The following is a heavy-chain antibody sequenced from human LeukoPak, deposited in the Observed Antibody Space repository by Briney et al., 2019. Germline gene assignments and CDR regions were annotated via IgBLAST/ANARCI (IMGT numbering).Heavy chain of an antibody. Sequence: ASAKVSCKASGYTFTSYGINWVRQAPGQGLEWMGWISSYNGNTNYAQKFQDRVTVTTYTSTSTAYMDLRSLRSDDTAVYYCARDHTSGWYNPNDFDYWGQGSLVTVSS. J-gene: IGHJ4*02. CDR2: ISSYNGNT. V-gene: IGHV1-18*01. CDR1: GYTFTSYG. CDR3: ARDHTSGWYNPNDFDY. D-gene: IGHD6-19*01.